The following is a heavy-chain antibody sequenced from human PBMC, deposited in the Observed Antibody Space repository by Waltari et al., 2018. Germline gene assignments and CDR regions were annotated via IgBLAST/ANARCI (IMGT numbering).Heavy chain of an antibody. V-gene: IGHV1-2*06. CDR3: ARWKYCSGGSCYRGPDY. Sequence: QVQLVQSGAEVKKPGASVKVSCKASGYTFTGYYMHWVRQAPGQGLEWMGRINPNSGGTNYAQKFQGRVTMTRGTSISTAYMELSRLRSDDTAVYYCARWKYCSGGSCYRGPDYWGQGTLVTVSS. CDR2: INPNSGGT. CDR1: GYTFTGYY. J-gene: IGHJ4*02. D-gene: IGHD2-15*01.